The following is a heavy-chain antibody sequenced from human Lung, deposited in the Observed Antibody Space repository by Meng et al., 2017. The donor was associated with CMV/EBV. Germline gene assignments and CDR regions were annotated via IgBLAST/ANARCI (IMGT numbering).Heavy chain of an antibody. CDR3: ARAGDIVEVSDPLRQNYYYYGMDL. Sequence: GESLNISCTASEFTLSPYALHWVRQAPGKGLEWVALISFDGRTKYNTDSVKGRFTISRDSSKNTVYLHINSLRGEDTAVYYCARAGDIVEVSDPLRQNYYYYGMDLWGQGTTVTVSS. CDR1: EFTLSPYA. V-gene: IGHV3-30*04. CDR2: ISFDGRTK. D-gene: IGHD2-15*01. J-gene: IGHJ6*02.